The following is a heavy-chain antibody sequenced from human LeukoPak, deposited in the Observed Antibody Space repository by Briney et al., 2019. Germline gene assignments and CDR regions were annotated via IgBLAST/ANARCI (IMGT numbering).Heavy chain of an antibody. V-gene: IGHV4-59*06. J-gene: IGHJ5*02. CDR3: XXXXXXXXXXRTTNWFDP. D-gene: IGHD1-7*01. CDR1: GGSISSYY. CDR2: IYYSGST. Sequence: ASETLSLTCTVSGGSISSYYWSWIRQPPGKGLEWIGYIYYSGSTYYNPSLKSRVTISVDTSKNQFSLKLSSVTAADTAVYYCXXXXXXXXXXRTTNWFDPWGQGTLVTVSS.